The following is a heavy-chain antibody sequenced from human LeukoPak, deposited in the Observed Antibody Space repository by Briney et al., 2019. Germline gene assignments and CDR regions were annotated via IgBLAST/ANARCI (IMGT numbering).Heavy chain of an antibody. D-gene: IGHD6-13*01. CDR3: ARVGIAAAGTGSLDY. Sequence: ASVKVSCKASGYTFTSYAMNWVRQAPGQGLEWMGWINTNTGNPTHAQGFTGRFVFSLDTSVSTAYLQISSLKAEDTAVYYCARVGIAAAGTGSLDYWGQGTLVTVSS. V-gene: IGHV7-4-1*02. CDR1: GYTFTSYA. J-gene: IGHJ4*02. CDR2: INTNTGNP.